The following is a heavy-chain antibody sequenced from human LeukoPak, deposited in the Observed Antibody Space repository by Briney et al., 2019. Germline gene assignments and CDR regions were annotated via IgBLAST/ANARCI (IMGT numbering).Heavy chain of an antibody. CDR2: INWYGGST. V-gene: IGHV3-20*04. J-gene: IGHJ4*02. D-gene: IGHD6-19*01. Sequence: GGSLRLSCAASGFTFDDYGMSWVRQVPGKGLEWVSGINWYGGSTGYADSVKGRFTISRDNAKNSMYLQMNSLRAEDTALYYCAREGSSGWFYYLDYWGQGTLVTVSS. CDR1: GFTFDDYG. CDR3: AREGSSGWFYYLDY.